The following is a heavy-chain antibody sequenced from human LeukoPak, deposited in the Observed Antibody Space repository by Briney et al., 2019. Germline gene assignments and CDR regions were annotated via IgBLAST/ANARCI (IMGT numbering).Heavy chain of an antibody. CDR3: ARGDDSSDPDFDY. CDR2: INPNSGGT. D-gene: IGHD3-22*01. Sequence: ASVKVSCKASGYTFTGYYMHWVRQAPGQGLEWMGWINPNSGGTNYAQKFQGRVTMTRDTSISTAYMELSRLRSDATAVYYCARGDDSSDPDFDYWGQGTLVTVSS. V-gene: IGHV1-2*02. CDR1: GYTFTGYY. J-gene: IGHJ4*02.